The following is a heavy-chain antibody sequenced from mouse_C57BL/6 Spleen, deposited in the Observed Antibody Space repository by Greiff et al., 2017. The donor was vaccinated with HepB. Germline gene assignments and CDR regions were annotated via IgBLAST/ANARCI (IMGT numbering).Heavy chain of an antibody. Sequence: EVKLMESGGGLVQPGGSLKLSCAASGFTFSDYYMYWVRQTPEKRLEWVAYISNGGGSTYYPDTVKGRFTISRDNAKNTLYLQMSRLKSEDTAMYYCARHLGTGDWYFDVWGTGTTVTVSS. V-gene: IGHV5-12*01. CDR2: ISNGGGST. J-gene: IGHJ1*03. CDR3: ARHLGTGDWYFDV. D-gene: IGHD3-3*01. CDR1: GFTFSDYY.